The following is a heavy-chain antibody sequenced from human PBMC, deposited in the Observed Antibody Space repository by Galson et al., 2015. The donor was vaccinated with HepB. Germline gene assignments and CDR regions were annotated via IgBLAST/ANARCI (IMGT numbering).Heavy chain of an antibody. CDR1: GFTFSSYA. CDR2: LTYDGGNE. J-gene: IGHJ6*03. V-gene: IGHV3-30*18. CDR3: GKSMIYYFYMDV. Sequence: LRLSCAASGFTFSSYAMHWVRQAPGKGLEWVAALTYDGGNEYYADSVKGRFTISRDNSNNTLYLNINSLRVEDTAVYYCGKSMIYYFYMDVWGKGTTVTVSS. D-gene: IGHD3-22*01.